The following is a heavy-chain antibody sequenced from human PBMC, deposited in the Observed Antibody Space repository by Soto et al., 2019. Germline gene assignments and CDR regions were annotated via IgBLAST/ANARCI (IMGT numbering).Heavy chain of an antibody. J-gene: IGHJ1*01. CDR3: ATDYDSSGYYIFQH. Sequence: GGSLRLSCAASGFTFSSYAMSWVRQAPGKGLEWVSAISGSGGSTYYADSVKGRFTISRDNSKNTLYLQMNSLRAEDTAVYYCATDYDSSGYYIFQHWGQGTLVTVSS. V-gene: IGHV3-23*01. CDR2: ISGSGGST. D-gene: IGHD3-22*01. CDR1: GFTFSSYA.